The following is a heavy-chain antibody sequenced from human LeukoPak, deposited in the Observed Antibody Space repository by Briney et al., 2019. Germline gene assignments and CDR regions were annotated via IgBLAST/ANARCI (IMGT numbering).Heavy chain of an antibody. CDR3: ARGLLWFGEPIYFDY. CDR1: GFTVSSNY. V-gene: IGHV3-66*01. Sequence: GGSLRLSCAASGFTVSSNYMSWVRRAPGKGLEWGSVIYSGGSTYYADSVKGRFTISRDNSKNTLYLQMNSLRAEDTAVYYRARGLLWFGEPIYFDYWGQGTLVTVSS. CDR2: IYSGGST. J-gene: IGHJ4*02. D-gene: IGHD3-10*01.